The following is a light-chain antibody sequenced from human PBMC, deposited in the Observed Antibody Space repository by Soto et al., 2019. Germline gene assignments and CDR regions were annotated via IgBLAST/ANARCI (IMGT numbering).Light chain of an antibody. CDR2: QVN. CDR1: RSDIGDSNF. CDR3: ASFRSGTNLG. Sequence: QSVLTQPASVSGSPGQSVTISCTGPRSDIGDSNFISWYQHSPGKAPRLLIYQVNNRPSGVSGRFSGSKAGNTASLTISGPLDDDEADYFGASFRSGTNLGFGSGTKVTLL. V-gene: IGLV2-14*01. J-gene: IGLJ6*01.